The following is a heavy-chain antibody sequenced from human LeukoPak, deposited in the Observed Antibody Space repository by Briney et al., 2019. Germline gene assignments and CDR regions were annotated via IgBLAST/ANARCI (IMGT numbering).Heavy chain of an antibody. V-gene: IGHV3-21*01. Sequence: GGSLRLSRAASGFSVGSYSTNWVSQAPGKGPEWVSTISSSTTYKYYADSVKGRFTISRDNAKNSMYLQMNRLRAEDTAVYYCASFEPRERRIWGQGTTVTVSS. CDR3: ASFEPRERRI. J-gene: IGHJ6*02. CDR1: GFSVGSYS. CDR2: ISSSTTYK.